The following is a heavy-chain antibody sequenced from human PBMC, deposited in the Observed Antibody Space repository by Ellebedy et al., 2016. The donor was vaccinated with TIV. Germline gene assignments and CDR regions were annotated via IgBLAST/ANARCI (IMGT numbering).Heavy chain of an antibody. CDR2: INLHDGST. Sequence: ASVKVSCKASGYFFTNHYLHRVRQAPGQDLEWVGIINLHDGSTSYAQKFHDRVTMARDTSTSTIYMELYSLRSEDTAIYFCAREDSSNSYLDDWGPGTVLTVSS. D-gene: IGHD4-11*01. CDR1: GYFFTNHY. CDR3: AREDSSNSYLDD. V-gene: IGHV1-46*01. J-gene: IGHJ4*02.